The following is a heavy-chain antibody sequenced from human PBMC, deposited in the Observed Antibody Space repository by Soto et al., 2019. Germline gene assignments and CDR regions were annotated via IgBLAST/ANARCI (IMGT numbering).Heavy chain of an antibody. D-gene: IGHD1-26*01. J-gene: IGHJ4*02. CDR3: ARAIVGATGGGY. CDR2: MNPNSGNT. V-gene: IGHV1-8*01. Sequence: ASVKVSCKASGYTFTSYDSNWVRQATGQGLEWMGWMNPNSGNTGYAQKFQGRVTMTRNTSISTAYMELSSLRSEDTAVYYCARAIVGATGGGYWGQGTLVSVSS. CDR1: GYTFTSYD.